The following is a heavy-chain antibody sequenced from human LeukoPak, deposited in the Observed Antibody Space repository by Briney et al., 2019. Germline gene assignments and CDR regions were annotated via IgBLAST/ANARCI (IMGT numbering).Heavy chain of an antibody. CDR1: GGTFSSYA. D-gene: IGHD3-3*01. Sequence: SVKVSCKASGGTFSSYAISWVRQAPGQGLEWMGRIIPIFGTANYAQKFQGRVTMTTDSSTSTAYMELGSLRSDDTAVYYCARVPTVFGVDPEQNHFDRWGQGTLVIVSS. J-gene: IGHJ4*02. CDR2: IIPIFGTA. CDR3: ARVPTVFGVDPEQNHFDR. V-gene: IGHV1-69*05.